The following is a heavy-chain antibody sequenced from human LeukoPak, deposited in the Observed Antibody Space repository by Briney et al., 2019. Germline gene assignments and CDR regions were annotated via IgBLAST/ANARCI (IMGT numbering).Heavy chain of an antibody. V-gene: IGHV3-74*01. CDR2: INSDGSST. CDR3: STGSGHAFDI. J-gene: IGHJ3*02. Sequence: PGGSLRLSCAASGFTFSSYWMHWVRQVPGKGLVWVSRINSDGSSTSYADSVKGRFTISRDNAKNTLYVQMNSLRAEDTAVYYRSTGSGHAFDIWGRGTTVTVSS. D-gene: IGHD3-10*01. CDR1: GFTFSSYW.